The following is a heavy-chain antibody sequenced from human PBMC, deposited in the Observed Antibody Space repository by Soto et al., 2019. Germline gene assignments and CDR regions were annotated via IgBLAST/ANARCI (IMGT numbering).Heavy chain of an antibody. CDR3: ARDPGDYSFDY. D-gene: IGHD4-17*01. J-gene: IGHJ4*02. V-gene: IGHV3-33*01. Sequence: QVLLVESGGGVVQPGRSLRLSCAASGFTFSSYGMHWVRQAPGKGLESVAIIYYDGSKKYYADSVRGRFTISRDNSRDTLYLQMNSLRAEDTAVSYCARDPGDYSFDYWGQGTLVTVSS. CDR1: GFTFSSYG. CDR2: IYYDGSKK.